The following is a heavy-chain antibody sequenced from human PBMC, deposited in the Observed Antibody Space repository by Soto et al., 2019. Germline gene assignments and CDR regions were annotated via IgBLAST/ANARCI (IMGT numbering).Heavy chain of an antibody. J-gene: IGHJ4*02. CDR2: LTNNGGTT. CDR1: GFNFSTYA. Sequence: GSLRLSCTASGFNFSTYAMHWVRQAPGKGLEYVSALTNNGGTTYYASSVKGRFTISRDNSKNTLYLQMGSLRAENMAVYYCARAASSTWYLAYWGQGTLVTVSS. CDR3: ARAASSTWYLAY. D-gene: IGHD6-13*01. V-gene: IGHV3-64*01.